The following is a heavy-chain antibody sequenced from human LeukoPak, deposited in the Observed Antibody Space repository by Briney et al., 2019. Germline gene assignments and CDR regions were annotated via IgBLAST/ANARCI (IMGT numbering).Heavy chain of an antibody. CDR3: ARGYGDFRVEGRYFHS. CDR2: VHYSGTA. CDR1: DGSITNYD. D-gene: IGHD4-17*01. V-gene: IGHV4-59*01. Sequence: SETLSLTCTVSDGSITNYDWSWVRQPPGKGLEFIGHVHYSGTANYNPSLRSRVTISIDTSKKHFFLKLKSVPPADTALYSCARGYGDFRVEGRYFHSWGQGTLVTASS. J-gene: IGHJ4*02.